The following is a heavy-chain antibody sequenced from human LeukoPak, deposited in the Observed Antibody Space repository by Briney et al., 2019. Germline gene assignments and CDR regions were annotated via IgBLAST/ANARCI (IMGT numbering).Heavy chain of an antibody. V-gene: IGHV3-7*01. CDR3: ASGRQLGY. CDR2: IKEDGREK. J-gene: IGHJ4*02. CDR1: GLSFGMYW. D-gene: IGHD6-13*01. Sequence: QPGRCMSLSCAVSGLSFGMYWMSWVSQAPGKGREWVGNIKEDGREKYYMDSVKGRFTISRDNARNSLYLQMNSLRAEDTAVYYCASGRQLGYWGQGTLVTVSS.